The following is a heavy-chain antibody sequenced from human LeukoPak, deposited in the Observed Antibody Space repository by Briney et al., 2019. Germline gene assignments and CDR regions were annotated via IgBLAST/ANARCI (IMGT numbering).Heavy chain of an antibody. Sequence: SETLSLTCAVYGGSFSGYYWSWIRQPPGKGLEWIGEINHSGSTNYNPSLKSRITISVDTSKNQFSLKLSSVTAADTAVYYCARDLFGYSSGWIFDYWGQGTLVTVSS. J-gene: IGHJ4*02. D-gene: IGHD6-19*01. V-gene: IGHV4-34*01. CDR1: GGSFSGYY. CDR2: INHSGST. CDR3: ARDLFGYSSGWIFDY.